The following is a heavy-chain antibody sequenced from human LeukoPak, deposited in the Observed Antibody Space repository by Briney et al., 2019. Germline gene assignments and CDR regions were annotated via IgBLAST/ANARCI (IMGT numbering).Heavy chain of an antibody. J-gene: IGHJ4*02. D-gene: IGHD3-16*01. CDR3: ARDRVTVGEHGGYYFDY. CDR2: IYSSGST. CDR1: GGSITSYY. Sequence: NPSETLSLTCTVSGGSITSYYWSWIRQPAGKGLEWIGRIYSSGSTNYNPSLKSRVTISVDTSKNQFSLKLSSVTAADTAVYYCARDRVTVGEHGGYYFDYWGQGTLVTVSS. V-gene: IGHV4-4*07.